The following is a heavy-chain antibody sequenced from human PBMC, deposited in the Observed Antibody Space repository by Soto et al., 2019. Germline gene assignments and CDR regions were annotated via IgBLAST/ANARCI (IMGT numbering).Heavy chain of an antibody. D-gene: IGHD2-8*02. J-gene: IGHJ4*02. V-gene: IGHV3-30*19. Sequence: QVQLVESGGGVVQPGRSLRLSCEASGFTFSSYWMHWVRQAPGKGLECVACISYDGSNKDDSYSVKGRFTISRDNSKNTLYLQMNGLRAEDTAVYYCASERLAVLRSVLDYWGQGTLVTVSS. CDR1: GFTFSSYW. CDR3: ASERLAVLRSVLDY. CDR2: ISYDGSNK.